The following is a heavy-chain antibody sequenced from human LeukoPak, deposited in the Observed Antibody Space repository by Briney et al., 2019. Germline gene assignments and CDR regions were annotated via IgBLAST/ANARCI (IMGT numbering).Heavy chain of an antibody. D-gene: IGHD3-10*01. CDR1: GFTFSNAW. Sequence: GGSLRLSCAASGFTFSNAWMSWVRQAPGKGLEWVGRIKSKTDGGTTDYAAPVKGRFTISRDDSKNTLYLQMNSLKTEDTAVYYCTTVLLWFGESPPYYFDYWGQGTLVTVSS. CDR2: IKSKTDGGTT. J-gene: IGHJ4*02. V-gene: IGHV3-15*01. CDR3: TTVLLWFGESPPYYFDY.